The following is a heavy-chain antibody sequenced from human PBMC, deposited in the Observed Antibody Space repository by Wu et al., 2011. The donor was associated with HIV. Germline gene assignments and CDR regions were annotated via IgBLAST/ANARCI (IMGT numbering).Heavy chain of an antibody. V-gene: IGHV1-2*02. CDR3: SRDPNLGHY. CDR1: GYTFTGYY. Sequence: QVQLVQSGAEVKKPGASVKVSCKASGYTFTGYYIHWVRQAPGQGLEWMGWINPSSGGTSYSEKFQGRVTMARDTSINTAYMELTRLTSDDTAVYYCSRDPNLGHYWGQGTLVTVSS. D-gene: IGHD1-26*01. CDR2: INPSSGGT. J-gene: IGHJ4*02.